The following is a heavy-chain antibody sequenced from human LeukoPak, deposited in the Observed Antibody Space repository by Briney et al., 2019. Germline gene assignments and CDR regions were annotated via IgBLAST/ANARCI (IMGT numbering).Heavy chain of an antibody. CDR2: IRYDGSNK. J-gene: IGHJ4*02. D-gene: IGHD3-22*01. CDR1: GITLSSYN. Sequence: PGGSLRLSCAASGITLSSYNMNWVRQAPGKGLEWVAFIRYDGSNKYYADSVKGRFTISRDNSKNTLYLQMNSLRPEDSAVHYCAKDGRGSGYFPDYWGQGTLVTVSS. CDR3: AKDGRGSGYFPDY. V-gene: IGHV3-30*02.